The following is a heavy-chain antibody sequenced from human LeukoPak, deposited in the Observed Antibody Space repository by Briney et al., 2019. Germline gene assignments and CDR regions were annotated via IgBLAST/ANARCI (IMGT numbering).Heavy chain of an antibody. CDR3: ARVTYYYDSSGYYDAFDI. Sequence: ASVKVSCKASGYTFTSYDINWLRQATGQGLEWMGWMNPNSGNTGYAQKFQGRVTMTRNTSISTAYMELSSLRSEDTAVYYCARVTYYYDSSGYYDAFDIWGQGTMVTVSS. J-gene: IGHJ3*02. V-gene: IGHV1-8*01. D-gene: IGHD3-22*01. CDR1: GYTFTSYD. CDR2: MNPNSGNT.